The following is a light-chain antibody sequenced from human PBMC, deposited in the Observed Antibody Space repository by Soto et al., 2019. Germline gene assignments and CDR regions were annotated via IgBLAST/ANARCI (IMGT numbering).Light chain of an antibody. J-gene: IGLJ1*01. CDR3: TSYTTSSTYV. CDR1: SSDVGNYIY. V-gene: IGLV2-14*01. Sequence: ALTQSASVSGSPGQSITISCTGTSSDVGNYIYVFWFQQHPGKAPKLIISEVSNRPSGVSSRFSGSKSGNTASLTISGLQAEDEAHYYCTSYTTSSTYVFGTGTKVTVL. CDR2: EVS.